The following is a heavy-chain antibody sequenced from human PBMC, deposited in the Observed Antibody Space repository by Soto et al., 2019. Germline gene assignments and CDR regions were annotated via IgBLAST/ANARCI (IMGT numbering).Heavy chain of an antibody. V-gene: IGHV3-30-3*01. CDR3: ARGDGLGY. CDR2: ISYDGSNK. CDR1: GFTFSSYA. Sequence: QVQLVESGGGVVQPGRSLRISCAASGFTFSSYAMHWVRQAPGKGLEWVAVISYDGSNKYYADSVKGRFTISRDNSKNTLYLQMNSLRAEDTAVYYCARGDGLGYWGQGTLVTVSS. J-gene: IGHJ4*02.